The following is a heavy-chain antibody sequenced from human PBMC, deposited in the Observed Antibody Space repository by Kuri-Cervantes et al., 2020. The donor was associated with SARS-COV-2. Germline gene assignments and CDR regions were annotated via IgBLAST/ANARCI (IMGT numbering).Heavy chain of an antibody. J-gene: IGHJ6*03. Sequence: SSVKVSCKASGYTFTGYYMHWVRQAPGQGLEWMGGIIPIFGTANYAQKFQGRVTITTDESTSTAYMELSSLRSEDTAVYYCARDVREASGYYYYYYMDVWGKGTTVTVSS. CDR1: GYTFTGYY. CDR3: ARDVREASGYYYYYYMDV. CDR2: IIPIFGTA. V-gene: IGHV1-69*05. D-gene: IGHD5-24*01.